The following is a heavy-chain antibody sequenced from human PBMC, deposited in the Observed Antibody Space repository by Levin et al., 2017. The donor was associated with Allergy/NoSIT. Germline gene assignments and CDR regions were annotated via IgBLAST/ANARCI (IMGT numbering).Heavy chain of an antibody. Sequence: SQTLSLTCSVSGGSIRSSYWSWIRQSPGKGLEWIGYIYSSGDTNYNPSLKSRVTLSVDTSKNQFSLKLTSVTGADTAVYYCARARYSTLFDYWGQGTLVTVSS. CDR3: ARARYSTLFDY. J-gene: IGHJ4*02. CDR2: IYSSGDT. CDR1: GGSIRSSY. V-gene: IGHV4-59*01. D-gene: IGHD5-12*01.